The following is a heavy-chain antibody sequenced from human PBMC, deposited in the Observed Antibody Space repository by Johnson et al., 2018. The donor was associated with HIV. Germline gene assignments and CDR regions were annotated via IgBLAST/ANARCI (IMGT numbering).Heavy chain of an antibody. CDR1: GFTFSDYY. V-gene: IGHV3-66*01. CDR2: IYSGGST. Sequence: MMLVESGGGVVRPGGSLRLSCAASGFTFSDYYMSWVRQAPGKGLEWVSVIYSGGSTYYADSVKGRFTISRDNSKNTLYLQMNSLRVEDTAVYYCSRDQAGRGDAFDIWGQGTMVTVSS. CDR3: SRDQAGRGDAFDI. J-gene: IGHJ3*02. D-gene: IGHD6-13*01.